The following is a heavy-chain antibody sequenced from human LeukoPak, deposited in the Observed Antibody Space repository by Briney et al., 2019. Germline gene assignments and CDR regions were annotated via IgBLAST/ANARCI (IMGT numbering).Heavy chain of an antibody. D-gene: IGHD3-10*01. Sequence: SQTLSLTCAVSGGSISSGGYSCRWIRQPPGKGLEWIGYIYHSGSTYYNPSLKSRFTISVDTSKNQFSLKLSSVTAAATAVYYCARGRRGFGKTNWYDRWGQGTLVTVSS. V-gene: IGHV4-30-2*01. J-gene: IGHJ5*02. CDR2: IYHSGST. CDR1: GGSISSGGYS. CDR3: ARGRRGFGKTNWYDR.